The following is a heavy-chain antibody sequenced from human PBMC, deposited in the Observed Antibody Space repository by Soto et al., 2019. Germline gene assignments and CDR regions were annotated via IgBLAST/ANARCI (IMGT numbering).Heavy chain of an antibody. V-gene: IGHV6-1*01. D-gene: IGHD3-22*01. Sequence: QVQLKQSGPGLVKPSQTLSLTCAISGDSVSSNSAAWNWIRQSPSRGLEWLGRTYYRSKWYCYYGVSVKSRITINPDKPKNQCSLPLNSFTTEDTAVYYCARSDSGYIDYWGQGTLVTVSS. CDR2: TYYRSKWYC. CDR3: ARSDSGYIDY. J-gene: IGHJ4*02. CDR1: GDSVSSNSAA.